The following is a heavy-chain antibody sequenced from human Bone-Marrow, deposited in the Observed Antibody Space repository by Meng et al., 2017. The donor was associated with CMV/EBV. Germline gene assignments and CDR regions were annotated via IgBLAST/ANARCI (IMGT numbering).Heavy chain of an antibody. CDR3: ARDQGIAVAGTGDAFDI. D-gene: IGHD6-19*01. CDR1: GFTFSSYA. Sequence: GESLKISCAASGFTFSSYAMSWVRQAPGKGLEWVSYISSSGSTIYYADSVKGRFTISRDNAKNSLYLQMNSLRAEDTAVYYCARDQGIAVAGTGDAFDIWGQGTMVTVSS. V-gene: IGHV3-48*04. J-gene: IGHJ3*02. CDR2: ISSSGSTI.